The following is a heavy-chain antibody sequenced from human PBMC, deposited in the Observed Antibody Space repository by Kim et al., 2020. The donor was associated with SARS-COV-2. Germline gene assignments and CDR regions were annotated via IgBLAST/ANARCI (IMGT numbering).Heavy chain of an antibody. J-gene: IGHJ4*02. CDR2: INPSSANT. V-gene: IGHV1-46*01. CDR1: GYTFTSYW. CDR3: ARAWDQNFDF. D-gene: IGHD1-26*01. Sequence: ASVKVSCKASGYTFTSYWIHWVRQAPGQGLEWMGMINPSSANTRYAQSFQGRVTTISDTSTSTASMELSSLTSEDTAVYYCARAWDQNFDFWGQGTLVTVSS.